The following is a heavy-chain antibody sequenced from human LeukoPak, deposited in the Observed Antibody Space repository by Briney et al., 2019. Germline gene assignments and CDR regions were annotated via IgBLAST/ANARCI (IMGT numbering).Heavy chain of an antibody. V-gene: IGHV1-3*01. CDR2: INAGNGNT. D-gene: IGHD1-26*01. J-gene: IGHJ4*02. CDR1: GYTFTSYA. CDR3: ARVGLTWWDLPDY. Sequence: ASVKVSCKASGYTFTSYAMHWVRQAPGQRLEWMGWINAGNGNTKYSQKFQGRVTITRDTSASTAYMELSSLRSDDTAIYDCARVGLTWWDLPDYWGQGTLVTVSS.